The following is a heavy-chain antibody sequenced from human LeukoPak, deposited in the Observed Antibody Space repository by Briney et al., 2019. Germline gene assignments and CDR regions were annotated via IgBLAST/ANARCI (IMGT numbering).Heavy chain of an antibody. D-gene: IGHD2-2*01. CDR3: ARVAVVPAAIEWFDP. CDR2: INHSGST. V-gene: IGHV4-34*01. CDR1: GFRFNTYW. J-gene: IGHJ5*02. Sequence: GSLRLSCAASGFRFNTYWMSWIRQPPGKGLEWIGEINHSGSTNYNPSLKSRVTISVDTSENQFSLKLSSVTAADTAVYYCARVAVVPAAIEWFDPWGQGTLVTVSS.